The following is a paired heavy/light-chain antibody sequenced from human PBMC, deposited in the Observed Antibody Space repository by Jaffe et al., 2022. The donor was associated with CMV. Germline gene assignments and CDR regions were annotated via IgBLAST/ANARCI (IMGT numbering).Heavy chain of an antibody. V-gene: IGHV4-4*07. CDR1: GGSISSYY. J-gene: IGHJ3*02. D-gene: IGHD3-22*01. CDR2: IYTSGST. CDR3: ARDLRYDRANGAFDI. Sequence: QVQLQESGPGLVKPSETLSLTCTVSGGSISSYYWSWIRQPAGKGLEWIGRIYTSGSTNYNPSLKSRVTMSVDTSKNQFSLKLSSVTAADTAVYYCARDLRYDRANGAFDIWGQGTMVTVSS.
Light chain of an antibody. CDR3: MIWHSSAWV. Sequence: QAVLTQPSSLSASPGASASLTCTLRSGINVGTYRIYWYQQKPGSPPQYLLRYKSDSDKQQGSGVPSRFSGSKDASANAGILLISGLQSEDEADYYCMIWHSSAWVFGGGTKLTVL. V-gene: IGLV5-45*03. CDR2: YKSDSDK. CDR1: SGINVGTYR. J-gene: IGLJ3*02.